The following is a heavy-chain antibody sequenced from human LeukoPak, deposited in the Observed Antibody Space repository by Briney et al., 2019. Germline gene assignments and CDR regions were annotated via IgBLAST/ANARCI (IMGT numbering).Heavy chain of an antibody. D-gene: IGHD6-13*01. CDR3: ARGAYSSSWEADFDY. J-gene: IGHJ4*02. Sequence: GRSLRLSCAASGFTFSRYAMHWVRQAPGKGLEWVSYISSSGSTIYYADSVKGRFTISRDNAKNSLYLQMNSLRAEDTAVYYCARGAYSSSWEADFDYWGQGTLVTVSS. CDR1: GFTFSRYA. CDR2: ISSSGSTI. V-gene: IGHV3-48*03.